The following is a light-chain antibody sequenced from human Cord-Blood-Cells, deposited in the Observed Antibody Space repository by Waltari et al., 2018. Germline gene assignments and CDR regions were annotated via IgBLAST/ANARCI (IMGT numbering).Light chain of an antibody. CDR2: AAS. Sequence: DIQMTQSPSSVSASLGARVPITRRASQGISSWLAWYQPKPGKAPNLLIYAASSLPRGVPSRFSGSRSETNFTLTISSLQPEDFATYYCQQADSFPLTFGGGTKLEIK. V-gene: IGKV1-12*01. CDR1: QGISSW. J-gene: IGKJ4*01. CDR3: QQADSFPLT.